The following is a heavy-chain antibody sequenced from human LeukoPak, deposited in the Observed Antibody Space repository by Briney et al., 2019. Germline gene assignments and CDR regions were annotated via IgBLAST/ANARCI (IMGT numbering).Heavy chain of an antibody. Sequence: GGSLRLSCAASGFIFSSYSMNWVRQAPGKGLEWVSYISSSSSTIYYADSVKGRFTISRDNAKNSLYLQMNSLRAEDTAVYYCARDFRDIGLTAWGQGTLVTVSS. V-gene: IGHV3-48*01. CDR1: GFIFSSYS. CDR2: ISSSSSTI. D-gene: IGHD3-9*01. CDR3: ARDFRDIGLTA. J-gene: IGHJ5*02.